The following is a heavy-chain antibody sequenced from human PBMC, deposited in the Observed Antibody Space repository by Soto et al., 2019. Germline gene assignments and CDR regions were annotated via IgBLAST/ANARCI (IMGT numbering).Heavy chain of an antibody. V-gene: IGHV2-5*02. CDR3: AHRRGDLLTGHYYFDY. J-gene: IGHJ4*02. D-gene: IGHD3-9*01. Sequence: QITLKESGPTLVKPTQTLTLTCTFSGFSLNTRGVGVGWIRQPPGKALEWLALISWDGEKRYRPSLKSRLTITKDTSDTQVVLTMTNMAPVDTATYYFAHRRGDLLTGHYYFDYWGQGTLVTVSS. CDR1: GFSLNTRGVG. CDR2: ISWDGEK.